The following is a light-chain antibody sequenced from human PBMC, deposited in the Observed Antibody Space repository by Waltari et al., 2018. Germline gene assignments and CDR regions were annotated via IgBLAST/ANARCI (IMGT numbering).Light chain of an antibody. CDR1: SSDIGVYNH. Sequence: QSALTQPASVSGSPGQSITISCTGTSSDIGVYNHASWYQQYAGRAPKIMIYDVSNRPSGVPNRFSGSKSGNTASLTISGLQAEDEAHYYCSSYTTDATLVFGGGTKLTVL. V-gene: IGLV2-14*03. J-gene: IGLJ3*02. CDR3: SSYTTDATLV. CDR2: DVS.